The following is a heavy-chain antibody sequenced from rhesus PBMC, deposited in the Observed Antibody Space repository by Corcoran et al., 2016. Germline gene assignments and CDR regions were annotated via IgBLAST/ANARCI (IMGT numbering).Heavy chain of an antibody. CDR2: IYGSITST. J-gene: IGHJ4*01. Sequence: QVQLQESGPGVVKPSETLSLTCAVSGGSISDSYRWSWLRQPPGKGLECIGYIYGSITSTNYNPSLKSRSTIDKDTSKNRFSLKLSSVTAADTAVYYCARNSDGAAGHWGQGVLVTVSS. D-gene: IGHD6S26*01. CDR3: ARNSDGAAGH. V-gene: IGHV4S10*01. CDR1: GGSISDSYR.